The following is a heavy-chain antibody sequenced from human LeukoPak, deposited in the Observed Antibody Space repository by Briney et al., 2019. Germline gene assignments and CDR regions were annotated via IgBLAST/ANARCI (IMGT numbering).Heavy chain of an antibody. CDR3: ARDPPVQYYDSSGSYYYYGMDV. J-gene: IGHJ6*02. Sequence: ASVKVSCKASGYTFTSYGISWVRQAPAQGIEWMGWISAYNGNTNYAQKLQGRVTMTTDTSTSTAYMELRSLRSDDTAVYYCARDPPVQYYDSSGSYYYYGMDVWGQGTTVTVSS. CDR1: GYTFTSYG. V-gene: IGHV1-18*01. D-gene: IGHD3-22*01. CDR2: ISAYNGNT.